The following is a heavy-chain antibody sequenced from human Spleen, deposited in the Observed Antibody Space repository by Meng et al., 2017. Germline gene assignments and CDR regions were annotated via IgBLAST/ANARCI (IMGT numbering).Heavy chain of an antibody. CDR1: GYSFPTLA. CDR2: MHPNSGNT. Sequence: QWPLVHSWAEVKHPGPSLQFSCQASGYSFPTLALHWVPQATGHGLEWMGWMHPNSGNTGYAQKFQGRVTMTRNTSISTAYMELSSLRSEDTAVYYCARGGELDSWGQGTLVTVSS. V-gene: IGHV1-8*01. CDR3: ARGGELDS. J-gene: IGHJ4*02.